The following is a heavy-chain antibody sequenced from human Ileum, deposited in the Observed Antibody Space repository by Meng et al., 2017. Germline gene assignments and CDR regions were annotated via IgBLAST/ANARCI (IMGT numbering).Heavy chain of an antibody. V-gene: IGHV4-39*07. J-gene: IGHJ4*02. CDR1: GGSISSNSYY. CDR3: ARGVIGVPGAFVGGKRVKTYNFDY. D-gene: IGHD6-19*01. CDR2: IYYTGST. Sequence: SETLSLTCTVSGGSISSNSYYWGWIRQPPGQGLEWIGTIYYTGSTYYNPSLKSRVTISVDTSKNQFSLRLSSVTAADTAVYYCARGVIGVPGAFVGGKRVKTYNFDYWGQGTLVTVSS.